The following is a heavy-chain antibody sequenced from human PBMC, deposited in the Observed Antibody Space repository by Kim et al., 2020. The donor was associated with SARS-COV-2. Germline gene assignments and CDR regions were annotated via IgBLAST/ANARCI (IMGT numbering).Heavy chain of an antibody. CDR2: ISYDGSNK. V-gene: IGHV3-30-3*01. J-gene: IGHJ4*02. D-gene: IGHD3-3*01. CDR1: GFTFSSYA. CDR3: ARDRTPLRFLEWTLDY. Sequence: GGSLRLSCAASGFTFSSYAMHWVRQAPGKGLEWVAVISYDGSNKYYADSVKGRFTISRDNSKNTLYLQMNSLRAEDTAVYYCARDRTPLRFLEWTLDYWGQGTLVTVSS.